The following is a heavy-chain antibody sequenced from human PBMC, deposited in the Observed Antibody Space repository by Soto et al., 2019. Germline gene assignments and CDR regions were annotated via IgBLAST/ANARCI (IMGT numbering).Heavy chain of an antibody. V-gene: IGHV3-7*01. CDR1: GFTFSNYW. CDR2: IRQDGGEA. J-gene: IGHJ4*02. D-gene: IGHD5-12*01. CDR3: QSGMVLATSY. Sequence: EVQLVESGGGLVRPGGSLRLSCAASGFTFSNYWMNWVRQAPGKGLEWVANIRQDGGEAYYVDSVKGRFTISRDNPENSLFLQMNSLRDEDTAVYYCQSGMVLATSYWGQGTLVTVSS.